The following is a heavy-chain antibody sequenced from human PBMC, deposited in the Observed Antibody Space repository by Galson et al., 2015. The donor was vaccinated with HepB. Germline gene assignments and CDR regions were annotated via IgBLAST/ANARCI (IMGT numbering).Heavy chain of an antibody. CDR1: GFTFGDYA. CDR3: AKGRSVSIPRAVSGWGGYLDL. Sequence: SLRLSCAASGFTFGDYAIHWVRQCPGKGLEWISGITWTGGIDYADSVKGRFTISGDNAKNSLYLQMDSLTPEDTALYYCAKGRSVSIPRAVSGWGGYLDLWGQGSLVTVSS. J-gene: IGHJ4*02. CDR2: ITWTGGI. D-gene: IGHD3-10*01. V-gene: IGHV3-9*01.